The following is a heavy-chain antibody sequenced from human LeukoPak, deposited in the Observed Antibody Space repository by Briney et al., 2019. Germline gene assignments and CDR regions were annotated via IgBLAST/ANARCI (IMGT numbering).Heavy chain of an antibody. V-gene: IGHV3-30-3*01. Sequence: GSLRLSCAASGFTFSSYAMHWVRQAPGKGLEWVAVISYDGSNKYYADSVKGRFTISRDNSKNTLYLQMNSLRAEDTAVYYCAREWRYCSGGSCYLLYYYYGMDVWGQGTTVTVSS. CDR1: GFTFSSYA. CDR2: ISYDGSNK. D-gene: IGHD2-15*01. CDR3: AREWRYCSGGSCYLLYYYYGMDV. J-gene: IGHJ6*02.